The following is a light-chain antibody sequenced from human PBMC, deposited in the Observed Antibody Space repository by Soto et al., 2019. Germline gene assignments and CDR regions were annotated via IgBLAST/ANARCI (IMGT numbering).Light chain of an antibody. V-gene: IGKV3D-15*01. CDR3: QQYNNWPPT. CDR2: GAS. J-gene: IGKJ1*01. Sequence: EIVMTQSPATLSVSPGERATLSCRASQSVSGNLSWYQQQPAQHPRLLLYGASTRATGIPPRFSGSGSGTEFTITISILQSEDFAVYCCQQYNNWPPTFGQGTKVEIK. CDR1: QSVSGN.